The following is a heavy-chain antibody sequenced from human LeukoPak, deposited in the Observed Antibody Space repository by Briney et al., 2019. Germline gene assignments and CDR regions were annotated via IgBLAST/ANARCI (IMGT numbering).Heavy chain of an antibody. V-gene: IGHV3-11*01. J-gene: IGHJ6*02. CDR3: ARDSMVRGVIYYYYYGMDV. CDR1: GFTFSDYY. CDR2: ISSSGNTI. Sequence: GGSLRLSCAASGFTFSDYYMSWIRQAPGKGLEWVSYISSSGNTIYYADSVKGRFTISRDNAKNSLYPQMNSLRAEDTAVYYCARDSMVRGVIYYYYYGMDVWGQGTTVTVSS. D-gene: IGHD3-10*01.